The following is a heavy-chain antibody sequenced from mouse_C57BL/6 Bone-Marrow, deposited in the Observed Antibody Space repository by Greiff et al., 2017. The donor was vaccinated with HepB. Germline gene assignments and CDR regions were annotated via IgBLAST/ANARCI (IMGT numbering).Heavy chain of an antibody. J-gene: IGHJ3*01. D-gene: IGHD2-3*01. CDR2: IRNKANGYTT. CDR3: ASPVYDGYYAVAY. CDR1: GFTFTDYY. Sequence: EVQGVESGGGLVQPGGSLSLSCAASGFTFTDYYMSWVRQPPGKALEWLGFIRNKANGYTTEYSSSVKGQFTISRDNSQSVLYLQRSALRAEDSATYYCASPVYDGYYAVAYWGQGTLVTVSA. V-gene: IGHV7-3*01.